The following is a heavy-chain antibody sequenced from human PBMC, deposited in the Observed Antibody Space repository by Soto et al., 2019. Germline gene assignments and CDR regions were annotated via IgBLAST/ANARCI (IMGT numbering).Heavy chain of an antibody. CDR2: IYYSGST. Sequence: SETLSLTCTVSGGSISSYYWSWIRQPPGKGLEWIGYIYYSGSTNYNPSLKSRVPIAVDTSKNQCSLKLSSVTAADTAVDYCARAVAGTDYFDYWGQGTLVTVSS. CDR3: ARAVAGTDYFDY. J-gene: IGHJ4*02. V-gene: IGHV4-59*08. CDR1: GGSISSYY. D-gene: IGHD6-19*01.